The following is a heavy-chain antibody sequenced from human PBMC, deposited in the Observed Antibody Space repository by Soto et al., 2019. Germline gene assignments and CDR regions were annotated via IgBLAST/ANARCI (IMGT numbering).Heavy chain of an antibody. Sequence: PSETLSLTCSVSGGSISSKNYYWGWIRQPPGKGLEWIGIIYYSGTTYYNPSLKSRVIISVDTSKNQFSLKLSSVTAADTAVYYCARRPSYYYDSSGLDPFDYWGQGTLVTVSS. V-gene: IGHV4-39*01. D-gene: IGHD3-22*01. J-gene: IGHJ4*02. CDR1: GGSISSKNYY. CDR2: IYYSGTT. CDR3: ARRPSYYYDSSGLDPFDY.